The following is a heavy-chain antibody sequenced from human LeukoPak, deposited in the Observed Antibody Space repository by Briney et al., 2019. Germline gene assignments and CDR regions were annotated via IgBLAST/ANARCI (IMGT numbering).Heavy chain of an antibody. Sequence: SETLSLTCTVSGGSISSSSYYWGWIRQPPGKGLEWIGSIYYSGSTYYNPSLKSRVTISVDTSKNQFSLKLSSVTAADTAVYYCARETRTGSPDYWGQGTLVTVSS. CDR1: GGSISSSSYY. CDR2: IYYSGST. V-gene: IGHV4-39*07. J-gene: IGHJ4*02. CDR3: ARETRTGSPDY. D-gene: IGHD3-10*01.